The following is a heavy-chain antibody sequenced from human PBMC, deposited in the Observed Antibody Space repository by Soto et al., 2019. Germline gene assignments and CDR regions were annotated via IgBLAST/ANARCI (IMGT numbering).Heavy chain of an antibody. CDR3: ARGREGYSSSWYVD. Sequence: QVQLQQWGAGLLKPAETVYLTCAVYGGSFSNNSCSWIRQPPGKGLEWIGEINHSGSSNYNPSHKSRDTISVDTSRNQFSLKLSSVTAADTAVYYCARGREGYSSSWYVDWGQGTLVTVSS. J-gene: IGHJ4*02. CDR1: GGSFSNNS. V-gene: IGHV4-34*01. D-gene: IGHD6-13*01. CDR2: INHSGSS.